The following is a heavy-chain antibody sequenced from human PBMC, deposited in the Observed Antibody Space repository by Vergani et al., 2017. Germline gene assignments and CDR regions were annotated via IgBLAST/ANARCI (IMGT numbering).Heavy chain of an antibody. Sequence: QVQVVQSGAEVKKSGASVKVSCKTSGYTFSNYYMYWVRQAPGQGLEWMGIINPSGGHTNYAQKFQGRVTMTRDTSTSTVYMELSSLRSEYTSIYYCGRGAYCILTGYRYWGQGTLVTVSA. V-gene: IGHV1-46*03. CDR2: INPSGGHT. J-gene: IGHJ4*02. CDR1: GYTFSNYY. D-gene: IGHD3-9*01. CDR3: GRGAYCILTGYRY.